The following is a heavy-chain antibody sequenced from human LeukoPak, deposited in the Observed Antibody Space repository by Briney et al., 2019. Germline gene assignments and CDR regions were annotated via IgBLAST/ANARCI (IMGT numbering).Heavy chain of an antibody. Sequence: SETLSLTCAVSGASISSFYWSWIRQPPGKGLEWIGYVFYTGDTNYNPSLKSRVTVSLDTSKNQVSLSLTSVTAADTAVYYCARHHFAPPFDHWGRGTLCTVSS. CDR2: VFYTGDT. D-gene: IGHD2/OR15-2a*01. CDR1: GASISSFY. V-gene: IGHV4-59*08. CDR3: ARHHFAPPFDH. J-gene: IGHJ4*02.